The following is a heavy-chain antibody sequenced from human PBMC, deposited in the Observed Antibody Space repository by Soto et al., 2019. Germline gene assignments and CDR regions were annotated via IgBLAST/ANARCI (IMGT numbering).Heavy chain of an antibody. CDR3: ARGRTPTSIVVVTGNRPAFDI. CDR2: IYYSGST. J-gene: IGHJ3*02. CDR1: GGSISSGGYY. D-gene: IGHD2-21*02. Sequence: PSETLSLTCTVSGGSISSGGYYWSWIRQHPGKGLEWIGYIYYSGSTYYNPSLKSRVTISVDTSKNQFSLKLSSVTAADTAVYYCARGRTPTSIVVVTGNRPAFDIWGQGTMVTVSS. V-gene: IGHV4-31*03.